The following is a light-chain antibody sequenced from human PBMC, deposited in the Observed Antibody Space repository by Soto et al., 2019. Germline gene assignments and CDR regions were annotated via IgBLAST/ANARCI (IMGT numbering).Light chain of an antibody. J-gene: IGKJ5*01. CDR1: QSVSSSY. V-gene: IGKV3-20*01. CDR2: GAS. CDR3: QQYGSSTQT. Sequence: EIVLTQSPGTLSLSPGERATLSCRASQSVSSSYLAWYQQKPGQAPRLLIYGASSRATGIPDRFSGSGSGTDFTLTISRLEPEHFAVYYCQQYGSSTQTFGQGTRLEIK.